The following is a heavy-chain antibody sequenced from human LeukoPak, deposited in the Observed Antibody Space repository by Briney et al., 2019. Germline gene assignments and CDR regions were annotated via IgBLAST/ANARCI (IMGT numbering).Heavy chain of an antibody. D-gene: IGHD3-3*01. J-gene: IGHJ4*02. V-gene: IGHV3-7*05. CDR2: IKQDGSVK. CDR3: ARSGYYRIDY. Sequence: GGSLRLSCATSGFSFSSYWMAWVRQAPGKGLEWVANIKQDGSVKYYVDSVKGRFTISRDNAKNSLYLQMNSLRAEDTAVFYCARSGYYRIDYWGQGTLVTVSS. CDR1: GFSFSSYW.